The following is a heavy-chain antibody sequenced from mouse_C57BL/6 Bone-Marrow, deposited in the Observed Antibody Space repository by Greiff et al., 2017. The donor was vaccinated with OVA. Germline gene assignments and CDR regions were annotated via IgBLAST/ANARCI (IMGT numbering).Heavy chain of an antibody. V-gene: IGHV1-42*01. Sequence: EVKLMESGPELVKPGASVKISCKASGYSFTGYYMNWVKQSPEKSLEWIGEINPSTGGTTYNQKFKAKATLTVDKSSSTAYMQLKSLTSEDSAVYYCATPDYWGQGTTLTVSS. CDR3: ATPDY. CDR1: GYSFTGYY. CDR2: INPSTGGT. J-gene: IGHJ2*01.